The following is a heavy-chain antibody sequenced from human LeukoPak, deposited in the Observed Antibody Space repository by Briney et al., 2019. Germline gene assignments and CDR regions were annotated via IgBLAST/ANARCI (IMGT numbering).Heavy chain of an antibody. V-gene: IGHV4-39*01. CDR1: GGSISSSSYY. D-gene: IGHD2-2*01. Sequence: SETLSLTCAVSGGSISSSSYYWGWIRQPPGKGLEWIGIIYYSGSTYYNPSLKSRLTISVDTSKNQFSLKLSSVTATDTAVYYCARRGYCSSTSCYEYWFDPWGQGTLVTVSS. CDR2: IYYSGST. CDR3: ARRGYCSSTSCYEYWFDP. J-gene: IGHJ5*02.